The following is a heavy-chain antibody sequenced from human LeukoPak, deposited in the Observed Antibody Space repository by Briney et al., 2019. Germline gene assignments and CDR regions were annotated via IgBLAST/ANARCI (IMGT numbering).Heavy chain of an antibody. Sequence: ASVKVSCKAPGYSFTSYTINWVRQATGQGLEWMGWMNPNSANTGYAQKFQGRVTITRNTSISTAYMELSSLTSEDTAVYYCARGRLRVAGMGWFDPWGQGTLVTVFS. CDR2: MNPNSANT. D-gene: IGHD6-19*01. CDR3: ARGRLRVAGMGWFDP. CDR1: GYSFTSYT. J-gene: IGHJ5*02. V-gene: IGHV1-8*01.